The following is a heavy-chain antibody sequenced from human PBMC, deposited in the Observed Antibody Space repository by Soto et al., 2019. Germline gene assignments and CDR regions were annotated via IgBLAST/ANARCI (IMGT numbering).Heavy chain of an antibody. CDR2: ISYDGSNK. J-gene: IGHJ6*02. CDR3: ARVYCISTSCYAYYGMDV. D-gene: IGHD2-2*01. V-gene: IGHV3-30-3*01. Sequence: QVQLVESGGGVVQPGRSLRLSCAASGFTFSSYAMHWVRQAPGKGLEWVAVISYDGSNKYYADSVKGRFTISRDNSKNTLYLQMNSLRAEDTAVYYCARVYCISTSCYAYYGMDVWGQGTTVTVSS. CDR1: GFTFSSYA.